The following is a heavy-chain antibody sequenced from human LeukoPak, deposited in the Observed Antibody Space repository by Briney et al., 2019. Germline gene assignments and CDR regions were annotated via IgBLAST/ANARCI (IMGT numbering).Heavy chain of an antibody. V-gene: IGHV3-11*01. J-gene: IGHJ4*02. CDR2: ISSSGSTI. CDR3: ARCPHYYGSGPADY. D-gene: IGHD3-10*01. Sequence: GGSLRLSCAASGFTVSSNYMSWVRQAPGKGLEWVSYISSSGSTIYYADSVKGRFTISRDNAKNSLYLQMNSLRAEDTAVYYCARCPHYYGSGPADYWGQGTLVTVSS. CDR1: GFTVSSNY.